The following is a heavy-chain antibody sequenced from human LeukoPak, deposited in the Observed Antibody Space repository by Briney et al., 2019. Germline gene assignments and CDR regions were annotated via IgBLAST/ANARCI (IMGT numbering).Heavy chain of an antibody. D-gene: IGHD2-2*03. CDR2: ISGSGGTT. CDR1: GFTFSSYA. Sequence: PGGSLRLSCAASGFTFSSYAMGWVRQAPGKGLEWVSTISGSGGTTYYAASVKGRFTISRDNSKNTLYLQMNSLRAEDTAVYYCAKDLPGYCSSTSCYDYWGQGTLVTVSS. V-gene: IGHV3-23*01. CDR3: AKDLPGYCSSTSCYDY. J-gene: IGHJ4*02.